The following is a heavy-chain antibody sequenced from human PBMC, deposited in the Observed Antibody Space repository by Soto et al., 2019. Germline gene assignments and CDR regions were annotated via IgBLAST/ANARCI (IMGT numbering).Heavy chain of an antibody. CDR2: ISGDGYST. CDR1: GFSFNSFA. D-gene: IGHD3-22*01. V-gene: IGHV3-23*01. J-gene: IGHJ4*02. CDR3: AKSSGYYVSRARFDY. Sequence: EVQLLESGGGLVQPGGSLRLSCAASGFSFNSFAMSWVRQAPGKGLEWVSAISGDGYSTYYADSVKGRFTVSRDNSNNTHYLQMDSLRAEDTAVYYCAKSSGYYVSRARFDYWGQGSLVTVSS.